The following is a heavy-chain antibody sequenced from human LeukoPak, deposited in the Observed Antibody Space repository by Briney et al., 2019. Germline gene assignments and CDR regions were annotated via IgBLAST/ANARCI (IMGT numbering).Heavy chain of an antibody. CDR3: ARDTGTPQTNIVVVPAAIDY. Sequence: PGGPLRLSCAASGFTFSSYWMSWVRQAPGKGLEWVANIKQDGSEKYYVDSVKGRFTISRDNAKNSLYLQMNSLRAEDTAVYYCARDTGTPQTNIVVVPAAIDYWGQGTLVTVSS. J-gene: IGHJ4*02. CDR2: IKQDGSEK. V-gene: IGHV3-7*01. D-gene: IGHD2-2*01. CDR1: GFTFSSYW.